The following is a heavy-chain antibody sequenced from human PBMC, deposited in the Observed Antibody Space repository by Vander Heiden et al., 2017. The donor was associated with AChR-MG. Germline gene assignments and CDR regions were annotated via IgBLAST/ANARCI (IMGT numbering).Heavy chain of an antibody. D-gene: IGHD4-17*01. CDR1: GFSLSTSGVC. CDR2: IYWNDDK. Sequence: QITLKESGPTLVKPTQTLTLTCTFSGFSLSTSGVCVGWVRQPPGKALEWLSLIYWNDDKRYSPSLRSGLSITKDTSENQVVLTMTNMDPVDTATYYCVYRTTVTSIDYWGQGTLVTVSS. CDR3: VYRTTVTSIDY. V-gene: IGHV2-5*01. J-gene: IGHJ4*02.